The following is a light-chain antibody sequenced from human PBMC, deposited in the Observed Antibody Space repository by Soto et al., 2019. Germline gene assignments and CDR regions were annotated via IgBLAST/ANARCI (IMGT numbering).Light chain of an antibody. CDR2: GAS. J-gene: IGKJ4*01. Sequence: EIVLTQSPGTLSLSPGERATLSCRASQSVSSCYLAWYQQKPGQAPRPLIYGASSRATGIPDRFSGSGSGTDFTLTISRLEPEDFAVYYCEQYGSSPAPFGGGTKVEIK. CDR3: EQYGSSPAP. V-gene: IGKV3-20*01. CDR1: QSVSSCY.